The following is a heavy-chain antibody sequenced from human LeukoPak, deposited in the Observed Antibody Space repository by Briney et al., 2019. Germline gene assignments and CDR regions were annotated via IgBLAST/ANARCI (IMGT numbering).Heavy chain of an antibody. CDR2: IIPIFGTA. D-gene: IGHD4-11*01. J-gene: IGHJ4*02. Sequence: SVKVSCTASGATFSSYAISWVRQAPGQGLEWMGGIIPIFGTANYAQKFHGRVKITTDESTSTVYMELSSLRSEDTAVYYCATSLSNYKCYYFDYWGQGTLVTVSS. V-gene: IGHV1-69*05. CDR3: ATSLSNYKCYYFDY. CDR1: GATFSSYA.